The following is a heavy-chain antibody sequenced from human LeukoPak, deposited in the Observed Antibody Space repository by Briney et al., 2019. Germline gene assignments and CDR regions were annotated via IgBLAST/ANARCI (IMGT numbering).Heavy chain of an antibody. CDR2: ISGSGGST. V-gene: IGHV3-23*01. CDR1: GFSFSSYA. Sequence: PGGSLRLSCAASGFSFSSYAMSWVRQGPGKGLEWVSSISGSGGSTDYADSVKGRFTISRDSSRNTVYLQMNSLRVEDTALYYCAKPGWLLTSAIDYWGQGTLVTVSS. CDR3: AKPGWLLTSAIDY. J-gene: IGHJ4*02. D-gene: IGHD3-22*01.